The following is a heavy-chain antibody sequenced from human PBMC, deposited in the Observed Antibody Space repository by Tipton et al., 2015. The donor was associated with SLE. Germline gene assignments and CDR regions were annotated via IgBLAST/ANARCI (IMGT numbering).Heavy chain of an antibody. CDR2: KIHSGVT. CDR1: GESFNGYL. J-gene: IGHJ2*01. V-gene: IGHV4-34*12. D-gene: IGHD2-21*02. Sequence: GLVKPSQTLSLTCAVYGESFNGYLWTWIRQPPGKWLEWIAEKIHSGVTNYNPSLRSRVTISVDTSKNKFSLKLSSVTAADTAVYFCARQGRYFYSHWYFDLWGRGTVVTVSS. CDR3: ARQGRYFYSHWYFDL.